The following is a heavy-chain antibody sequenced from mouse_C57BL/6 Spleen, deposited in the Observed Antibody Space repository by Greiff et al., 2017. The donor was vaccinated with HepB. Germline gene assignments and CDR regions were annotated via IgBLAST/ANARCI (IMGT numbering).Heavy chain of an antibody. Sequence: EVQLMESGPELVKPGASVKISCKASGYTFTDYYMNWVKQSHGKSLEWIGDINPNNGGTSYNQKFKGKATLTVDKSSSTAYMELRSLTSEDSAVYYCARGLRYYFDYWGQGTTLTVSS. CDR1: GYTFTDYY. V-gene: IGHV1-26*01. CDR3: ARGLRYYFDY. CDR2: INPNNGGT. J-gene: IGHJ2*01. D-gene: IGHD1-1*01.